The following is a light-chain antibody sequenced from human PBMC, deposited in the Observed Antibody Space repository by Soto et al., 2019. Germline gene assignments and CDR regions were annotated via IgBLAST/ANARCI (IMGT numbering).Light chain of an antibody. CDR1: XSXXXW. CDR2: DAS. Sequence: DIQMTQSPPXLSASVGDXXTXXXRASXSXXXWLAWYQQKPGKAPKLLIYDASSLESGVPSRFSGSGSGTEFTLTISSLQPDDFATYYCQQYNSYWTFGQGTKVEIK. V-gene: IGKV1-5*01. CDR3: QQYNSYWT. J-gene: IGKJ1*01.